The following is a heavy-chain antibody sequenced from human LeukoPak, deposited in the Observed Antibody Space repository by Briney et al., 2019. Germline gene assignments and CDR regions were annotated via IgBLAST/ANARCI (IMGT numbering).Heavy chain of an antibody. CDR2: ISYDGSHK. CDR1: GFSFSSYG. Sequence: GTSLRLSCAASGFSFSSYGMHWVRQGPGKGLEWVAVISYDGSHKYYADSVKGRFAISRDHSKITLYLQMNSLRAEDTAVYYCAKSDYSYDSSGYLGVDYWGQGTLVTVSS. V-gene: IGHV3-30*18. J-gene: IGHJ4*02. CDR3: AKSDYSYDSSGYLGVDY. D-gene: IGHD3-22*01.